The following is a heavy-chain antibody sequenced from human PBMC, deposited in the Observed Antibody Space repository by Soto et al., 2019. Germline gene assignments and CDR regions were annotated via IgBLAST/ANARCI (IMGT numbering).Heavy chain of an antibody. CDR3: ARGGERSWIQLWS. CDR1: GGSISSYY. CDR2: IYYSGST. D-gene: IGHD5-18*01. V-gene: IGHV4-59*08. Sequence: QVQLQESGPGLVKPSETLSLTCTVSGGSISSYYWSWIRQPPGKGLEWIGYIYYSGSTNYNPSLKSRVTISVDTSKNQFSLKLSSGTAADTAVYYCARGGERSWIQLWSWGQGTLVTVSS. J-gene: IGHJ5*02.